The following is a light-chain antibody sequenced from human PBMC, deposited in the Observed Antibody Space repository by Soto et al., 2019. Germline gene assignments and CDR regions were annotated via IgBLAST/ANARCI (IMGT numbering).Light chain of an antibody. CDR2: DNN. V-gene: IGLV1-51*01. CDR1: SSNIGNNF. Sequence: QPVLTQPPSVSAAPGQKVTISCSGSSSNIGNNFVSWYQQLPGTAPRLLIYDNNNRPSGIPDRFSGSQSGTSATLAITGLQTGDEADYFCGTWDSSLSVVIFGGGTNSPS. CDR3: GTWDSSLSVVI. J-gene: IGLJ2*01.